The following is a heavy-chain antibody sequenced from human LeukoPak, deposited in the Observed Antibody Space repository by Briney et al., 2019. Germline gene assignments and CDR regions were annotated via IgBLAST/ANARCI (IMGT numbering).Heavy chain of an antibody. V-gene: IGHV4-4*07. CDR2: IYTSGST. J-gene: IGHJ6*03. CDR1: GGSISSYY. D-gene: IGHD6-13*01. Sequence: SETLSLTCTVSGGSISSYYWSWIRQPAGKGLEWIGRIYTSGSTNYNPSLKSRVTISVDKSKNQFSLKLSSVTAADTAVYYCARVGLRQQLVRGSGAVPDSSYYYYMDVWGKGTTVTVSS. CDR3: ARVGLRQQLVRGSGAVPDSSYYYYMDV.